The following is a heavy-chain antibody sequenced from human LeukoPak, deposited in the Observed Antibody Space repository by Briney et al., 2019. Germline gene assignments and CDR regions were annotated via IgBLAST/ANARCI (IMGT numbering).Heavy chain of an antibody. V-gene: IGHV3-30*02. Sequence: GGSLRLSCVASGFTFSSNGMHWVRQAPGKGLEWVTFIQYDGSKKYYADSVKGRFTISRDNSKNTLYLEMNSLRSDDTAVYYCARDLGYGDYGPSVNFDYWGQGTLVTVSS. CDR3: ARDLGYGDYGPSVNFDY. J-gene: IGHJ4*02. CDR2: IQYDGSKK. CDR1: GFTFSSNG. D-gene: IGHD4-17*01.